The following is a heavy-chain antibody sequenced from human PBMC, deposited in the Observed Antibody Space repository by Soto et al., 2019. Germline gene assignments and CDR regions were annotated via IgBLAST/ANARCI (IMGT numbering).Heavy chain of an antibody. CDR3: ARGEVVALGY. J-gene: IGHJ4*02. D-gene: IGHD2-15*01. CDR1: GGSINSGGYS. Sequence: SEILSLTCTVSGGSINSGGYSWTWIRQPPGKGLEWIGYIYHSGSTYYNPSLKSRVTILVDRSKNQFSLKLSSVTAADTAVYYCARGEVVALGYWGQGTLVTVSS. CDR2: IYHSGST. V-gene: IGHV4-30-2*01.